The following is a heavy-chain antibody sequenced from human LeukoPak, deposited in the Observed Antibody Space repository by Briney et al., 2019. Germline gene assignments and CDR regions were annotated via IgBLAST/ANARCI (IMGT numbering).Heavy chain of an antibody. D-gene: IGHD3-22*01. V-gene: IGHV3-48*01. Sequence: GGSLRLSCAASGFSFSRYSMNWVRQAPGKGLEWISYISSGTSTISYADAVKSRFTISRDNAMNSLSMQMNSLRAEDTAVYYCARGTSSSDYSRLYYFDYWGQGTLVTVSS. CDR3: ARGTSSSDYSRLYYFDY. CDR1: GFSFSRYS. J-gene: IGHJ4*02. CDR2: ISSGTSTI.